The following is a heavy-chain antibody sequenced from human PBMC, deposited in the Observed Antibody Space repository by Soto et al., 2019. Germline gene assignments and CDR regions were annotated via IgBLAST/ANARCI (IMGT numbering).Heavy chain of an antibody. CDR2: INTGNGNT. V-gene: IGHV1-3*04. CDR3: ASSSWAGNIFYYGMDV. CDR1: GYSFTSNA. Sequence: ASVKVSCNDSGYSFTSNAIHRVRQAPGQRLEWMGWINTGNGNTRYSQKFQDRVTIIRDTSASTVYMEVSSLRSEDTAVYFCASSSWAGNIFYYGMDVWGQ. D-gene: IGHD1-1*01. J-gene: IGHJ6*02.